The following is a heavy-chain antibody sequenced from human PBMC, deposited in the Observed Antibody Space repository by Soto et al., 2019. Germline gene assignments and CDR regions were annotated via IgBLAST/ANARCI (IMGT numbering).Heavy chain of an antibody. V-gene: IGHV1-18*01. J-gene: IGHJ6*02. CDR3: ARVYAGWGVSAIYYYYYGMDV. CDR1: GYTFTSYG. D-gene: IGHD3-10*01. Sequence: ASVRVSCKASGYTFTSYGISWVRQAPGQGLEWMGWISAYNGNTNYAQKLQGRVTMTTDTSTSTAYMELRSLRSDDTAVYYCARVYAGWGVSAIYYYYYGMDVWGQGTTVTVSS. CDR2: ISAYNGNT.